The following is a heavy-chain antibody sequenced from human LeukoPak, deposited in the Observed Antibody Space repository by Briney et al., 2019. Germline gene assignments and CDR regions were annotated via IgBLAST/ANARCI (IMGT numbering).Heavy chain of an antibody. CDR1: GYTFTSYY. Sequence: ASVKVSCKASGYTFTSYYMHWVRQAPGQGLEWMGIINPSGGSTSYAQKFQGRVTMTRDTSTSTVYMELSSLRSEDTAVYYCARGSRFGGVIGYYFDYWGQGTLVTVSS. CDR3: ARGSRFGGVIGYYFDY. J-gene: IGHJ4*02. D-gene: IGHD3-16*01. CDR2: INPSGGST. V-gene: IGHV1-46*01.